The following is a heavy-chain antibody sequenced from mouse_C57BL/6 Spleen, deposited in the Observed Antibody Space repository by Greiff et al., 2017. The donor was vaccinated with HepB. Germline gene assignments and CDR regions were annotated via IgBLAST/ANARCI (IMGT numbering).Heavy chain of an antibody. CDR3: ARWSSGYFDY. CDR2: IDPSDSYT. D-gene: IGHD3-2*02. Sequence: QVQLQQPGAELVQPGASVKLSCHASCYTFTSYWMQWVKQRPVQGLECLGEIDPSDSYTNYHQKFKGKATLTVDTSSSTAYMQLSSLTSEDSAVYYCARWSSGYFDYWGQGTTLTVSS. CDR1: CYTFTSYW. J-gene: IGHJ2*01. V-gene: IGHV1-50*01.